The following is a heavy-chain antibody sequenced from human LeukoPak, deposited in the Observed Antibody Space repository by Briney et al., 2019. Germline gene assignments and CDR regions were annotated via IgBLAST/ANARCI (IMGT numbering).Heavy chain of an antibody. J-gene: IGHJ3*02. CDR2: ISYDGSNK. Sequence: PGRSLRLSCAASGFSFRSYGMHWVRQAPGTGLEWVVVISYDGSNKYYADSVKGRFTISRDNSKNTLYLQINSLRAEDTAVYYCARETQDYDAFDIWGQGTMVTVSS. CDR1: GFSFRSYG. D-gene: IGHD2-15*01. CDR3: ARETQDYDAFDI. V-gene: IGHV3-33*01.